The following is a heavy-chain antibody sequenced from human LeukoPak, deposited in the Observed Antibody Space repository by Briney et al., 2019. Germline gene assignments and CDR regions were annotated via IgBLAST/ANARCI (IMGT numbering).Heavy chain of an antibody. CDR1: GGSISSYY. Sequence: PSETPSLTCTLSGGSISSYYWSWLRQPAGKGLEWIGRIYTSGSTNYNPSLKSRVTMSVDTSKTQFSLKLSSVTAADTAVYYCARDYDYVWGSYPQPYGMDVWGQGTTVTISS. D-gene: IGHD3-16*02. CDR2: IYTSGST. CDR3: ARDYDYVWGSYPQPYGMDV. V-gene: IGHV4-4*07. J-gene: IGHJ6*02.